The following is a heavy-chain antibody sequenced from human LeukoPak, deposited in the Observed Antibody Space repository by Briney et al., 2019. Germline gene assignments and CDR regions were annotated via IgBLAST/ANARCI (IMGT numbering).Heavy chain of an antibody. J-gene: IGHJ4*02. CDR1: GGSIISNHYY. CDR3: ARHGRGLRYFDWPPDY. V-gene: IGHV4-39*06. D-gene: IGHD3-9*01. CDR2: IYYTGSA. Sequence: SETLSLTCTVSGGSIISNHYYWGWIRQPPGKGLEWIGSIYYTGSAYYNPSLKSRVTISVDTSKNHFPLELSSVTAADTAVYYCARHGRGLRYFDWPPDYWGQGTLVTVSS.